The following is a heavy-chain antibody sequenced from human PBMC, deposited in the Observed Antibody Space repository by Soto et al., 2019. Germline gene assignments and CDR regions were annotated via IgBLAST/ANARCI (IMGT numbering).Heavy chain of an antibody. CDR3: ARDFDSSGFSPDWFDP. CDR1: GGSLSNYY. CDR2: IYTGGSI. Sequence: PSETLSLTCTVSGGSLSNYYWSWIRQPTGKGLEWIGRIYTGGSINYNPSLKSRVTMSVDTSKQQFSLKLTSVTAADTAVYYCARDFDSSGFSPDWFDPWGQGTLVTVSS. J-gene: IGHJ5*02. D-gene: IGHD3-22*01. V-gene: IGHV4-4*07.